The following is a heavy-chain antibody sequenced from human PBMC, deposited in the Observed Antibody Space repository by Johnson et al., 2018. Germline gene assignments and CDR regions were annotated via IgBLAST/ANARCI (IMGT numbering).Heavy chain of an antibody. CDR3: AKRMGPTTLRWEALDI. V-gene: IGHV3-23*01. CDR1: GFTFSNYA. Sequence: VQLQESGGGLVQPGGSLRLSCTASGFTFSNYAMIWVRQAPGEGLDWVSAIGGSGSSTFYADSVKGRFTISRDNSKNTLYLQMNSVRPDDTAVYYCAKRMGPTTLRWEALDIWGQGTMVTVSS. D-gene: IGHD2-2*01. CDR2: IGGSGSST. J-gene: IGHJ3*02.